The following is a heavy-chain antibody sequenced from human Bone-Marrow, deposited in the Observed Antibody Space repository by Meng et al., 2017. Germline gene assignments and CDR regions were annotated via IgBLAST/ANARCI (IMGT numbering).Heavy chain of an antibody. CDR2: IYYSGST. D-gene: IGHD3-9*01. CDR3: ARGRHYDILTGTMAWYFDY. CDR1: GGSISSYY. V-gene: IGHV4-59*01. Sequence: GSLRLSCTVSGGSISSYYWSWIRQPPGKGLEWIGYIYYSGSTNYNPSLKSRVTISVDTSRNQFPLKLSSVTAADTAVYYCARGRHYDILTGTMAWYFDYWGQGTLVTVSS. J-gene: IGHJ4*02.